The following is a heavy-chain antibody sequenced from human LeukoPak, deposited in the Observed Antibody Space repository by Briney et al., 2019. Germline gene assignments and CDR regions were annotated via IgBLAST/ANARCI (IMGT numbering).Heavy chain of an antibody. D-gene: IGHD2-2*01. Sequence: GGSLRLSCAASGFTFSTYAMHWVRQAPGKGLELVAVISYEGLNKYYADSVKGRFTISRDSSKNTLYLQMNSLRAEDTAVYYCAREWDVVGDPAFIDNYFDYWGQGTLVTVSA. V-gene: IGHV3-30*14. J-gene: IGHJ4*02. CDR1: GFTFSTYA. CDR2: ISYEGLNK. CDR3: AREWDVVGDPAFIDNYFDY.